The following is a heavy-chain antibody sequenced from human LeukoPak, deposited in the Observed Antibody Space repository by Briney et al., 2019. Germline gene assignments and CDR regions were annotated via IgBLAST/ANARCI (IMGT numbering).Heavy chain of an antibody. CDR2: ISAYNCNT. D-gene: IGHD2-2*01. J-gene: IGHJ4*02. CDR3: ARGGCSSTSCYAWRTFDY. Sequence: ASVKVSCKASGYTFTSYGISWVRQAPGQGLEWMGWISAYNCNTNYAQKLQVSVTMTTDTSTSTAYMELRSLRSDDTAVYYCARGGCSSTSCYAWRTFDYWGQGTLVTVSS. CDR1: GYTFTSYG. V-gene: IGHV1-18*01.